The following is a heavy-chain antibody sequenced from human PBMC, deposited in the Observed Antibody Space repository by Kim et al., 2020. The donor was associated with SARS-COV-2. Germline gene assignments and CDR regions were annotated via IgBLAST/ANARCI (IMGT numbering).Heavy chain of an antibody. CDR3: ARGARHVGESRVWFGPTHYYYSMDV. J-gene: IGHJ6*03. CDR2: LNYSGET. D-gene: IGHD3-10*01. Sequence: SETLSLTCAVSGVSFSAIDCDCGRQHPRRGLQWVGELNYSGETSYTSALRSRLTFSEDTSKNQFSLRLSSVTAADTAVYFCARGARHVGESRVWFGPTHYYYSMDVCGKGTPVTVSS. V-gene: IGHV4-34*01. CDR1: GVSFSAID.